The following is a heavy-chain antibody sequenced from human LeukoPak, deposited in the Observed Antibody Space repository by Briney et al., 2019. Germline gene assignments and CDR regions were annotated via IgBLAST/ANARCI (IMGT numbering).Heavy chain of an antibody. CDR3: ITEHN. Sequence: PGGSLRLSCTTSGFTFSNAWMSWVRQAPGKGLEWVGRAKGKTDGAAPDYAAPVKGRFSISTDDPRDTLYLQMRGLNTEDTAVYYCITEHNWGHGTLVTVSS. D-gene: IGHD2-21*01. CDR2: AKGKTDGAAP. J-gene: IGHJ4*01. CDR1: GFTFSNAW. V-gene: IGHV3-15*01.